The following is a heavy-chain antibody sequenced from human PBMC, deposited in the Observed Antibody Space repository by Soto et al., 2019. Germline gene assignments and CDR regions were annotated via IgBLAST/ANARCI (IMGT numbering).Heavy chain of an antibody. CDR2: IIPISGTT. CDR1: GDVFRSYG. CDR3: ARVRCFNGLCHTADYGMDV. Sequence: QVQLVQSGAEVKKPGSSMKVSCKASGDVFRSYGINWVRQAPGQGLEWMGGIIPISGTTNYAQKFQGRVAITADESMDTVYMELSRMRSEDTAVYFCARVRCFNGLCHTADYGMDVWGQGTTVTVSS. V-gene: IGHV1-69*01. D-gene: IGHD2-8*01. J-gene: IGHJ6*02.